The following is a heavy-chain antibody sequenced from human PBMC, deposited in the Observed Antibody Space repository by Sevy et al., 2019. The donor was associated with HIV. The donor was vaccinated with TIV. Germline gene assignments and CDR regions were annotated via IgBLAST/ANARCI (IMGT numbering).Heavy chain of an antibody. V-gene: IGHV3-23*01. D-gene: IGHD3-9*01. CDR2: ISGSGGST. CDR1: GFTFSSYA. Sequence: GGSLRLSCAASGFTFSSYAMSWVRQAPGKGLEWVSAISGSGGSTYYADSVKGRFTISRDNSKNTLYLQMNSLRAEDTAVYYCGKGGPMYYDILTGPPGLDVWGKGTTVTVSS. CDR3: GKGGPMYYDILTGPPGLDV. J-gene: IGHJ6*04.